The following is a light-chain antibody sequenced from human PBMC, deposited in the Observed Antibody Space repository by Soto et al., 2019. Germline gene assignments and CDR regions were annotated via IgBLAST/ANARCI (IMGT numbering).Light chain of an antibody. CDR3: QQYNGYPLT. J-gene: IGKJ4*01. V-gene: IGKV1-5*01. CDR2: DVS. CDR1: QTLRTW. Sequence: DIQMTQSPSTLSASVGDRVTITCRASQTLRTWLALYQQKPGKAPKLLIYDVSILQCGVPSRFSGSGSGTEFPLSISSRQPDDFATYYSQQYNGYPLTFGGGTKVHFK.